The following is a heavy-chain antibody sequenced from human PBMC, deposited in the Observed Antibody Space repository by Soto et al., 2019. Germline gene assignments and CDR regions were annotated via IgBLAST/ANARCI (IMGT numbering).Heavy chain of an antibody. CDR3: ARRNYFYALDV. CDR2: INYSGST. V-gene: IGHV4-34*01. CDR1: GGSFSGYY. Sequence: SETLSLTCAVSGGSFSGYYWGWVRQPPGKGLEWVGEINYSGSTNYNPSLKRRVTISVDTSKNQVSLKVTSVTAPDTAMYYCARRNYFYALDVWGQGTTATVSS. J-gene: IGHJ6*02.